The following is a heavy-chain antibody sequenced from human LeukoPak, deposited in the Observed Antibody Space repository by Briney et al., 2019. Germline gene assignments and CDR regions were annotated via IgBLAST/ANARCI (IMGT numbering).Heavy chain of an antibody. CDR2: ISSSGSTF. Sequence: GRSLRLSCAASGFTFSSYAMHWVRQAPGKGLEWVSYISSSGSTFYYADSVKGRFTISRDNAKNSLYLHMNSLRAEDTAVYYCARASRSRFSLNYEYYYYMGVWGKGTTVTVSS. CDR3: ARASRSRFSLNYEYYYYMGV. V-gene: IGHV3-48*04. D-gene: IGHD1-7*01. CDR1: GFTFSSYA. J-gene: IGHJ6*03.